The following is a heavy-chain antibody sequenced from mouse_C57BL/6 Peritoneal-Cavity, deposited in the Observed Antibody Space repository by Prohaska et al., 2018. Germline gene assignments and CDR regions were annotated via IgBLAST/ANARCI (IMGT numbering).Heavy chain of an antibody. CDR2: IYRVSGNN. J-gene: IGHJ1*03. V-gene: IGHV1-84*01. D-gene: IGHD1-1*01. CDR3: TRNSGSYYGSSDWYFDV. Sequence: QPQQSVPWLLKPGSLVNISCNASCYIFIVYSINCVKQSPGQGLVWVGGIYRVSGNNKDNEKFKGKATLTVDTSSSTAYMQLSRLTYEDSAVYLCTRNSGSYYGSSDWYFDVWGTGTTVTVSS. CDR1: CYIFIVYS.